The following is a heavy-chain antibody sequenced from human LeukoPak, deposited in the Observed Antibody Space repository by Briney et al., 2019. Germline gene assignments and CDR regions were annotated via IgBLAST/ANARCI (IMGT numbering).Heavy chain of an antibody. CDR1: GFTFRSYW. CDR3: ARAGYCSGGSCPPDAFDI. J-gene: IGHJ3*02. Sequence: GGALRLSCAASGFTFRSYWMSWVRQAPGKGLEWVSYISSSGSTIYYADSVKGRFTISRDNAKNSLYLQMNSLRAEDTAVYYCARAGYCSGGSCPPDAFDIWGQGTMVTVSS. CDR2: ISSSGSTI. V-gene: IGHV3-48*04. D-gene: IGHD2-15*01.